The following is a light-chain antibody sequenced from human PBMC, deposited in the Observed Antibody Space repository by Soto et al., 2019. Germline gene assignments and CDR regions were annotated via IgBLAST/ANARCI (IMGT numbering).Light chain of an antibody. CDR3: QQYNTYST. CDR1: QSVSGW. J-gene: IGKJ1*01. CDR2: DAS. Sequence: DIQMTQSPSTLSASVGDTVTVTCRASQSVSGWLAWYQQKPGEAPKLLIYDASSLENGVPSRFSGSGSGTEFTLTISSLQPDDFATYYCQQYNTYSTFGQGTKVDIK. V-gene: IGKV1-5*01.